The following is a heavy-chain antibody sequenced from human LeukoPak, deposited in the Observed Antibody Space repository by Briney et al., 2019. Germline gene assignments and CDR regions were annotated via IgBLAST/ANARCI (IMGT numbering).Heavy chain of an antibody. Sequence: SETLSLTCTVSGGSISSGNCYWSWIRQPPGKGLEWIGYIYYSGSTNYNPSLKSRVTISVDTSKNQFSLKLSSVTAADTAVYYCARDRGYYDSRGLCMDVWGQGTTVTVSS. CDR2: IYYSGST. D-gene: IGHD3-22*01. J-gene: IGHJ6*02. CDR3: ARDRGYYDSRGLCMDV. V-gene: IGHV4-61*01. CDR1: GGSISSGNCY.